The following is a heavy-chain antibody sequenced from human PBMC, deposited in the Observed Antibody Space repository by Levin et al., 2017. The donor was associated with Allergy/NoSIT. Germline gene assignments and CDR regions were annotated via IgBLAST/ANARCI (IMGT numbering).Heavy chain of an antibody. J-gene: IGHJ4*02. Sequence: GGSLRLSCAASGFTVSSNYMSWVRQAPGKGLEWVSVIYSGGSTYYADSVKGRFTISRDNSKNTLYLQMNSLRAEDTAVYYCARVIGGGYYYDSSGWFDYWGQGTLVTVSS. D-gene: IGHD3-22*01. CDR2: IYSGGST. CDR1: GFTVSSNY. CDR3: ARVIGGGYYYDSSGWFDY. V-gene: IGHV3-66*01.